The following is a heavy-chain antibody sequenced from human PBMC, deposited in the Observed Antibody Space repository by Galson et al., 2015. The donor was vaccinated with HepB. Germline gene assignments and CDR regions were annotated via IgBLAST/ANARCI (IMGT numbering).Heavy chain of an antibody. V-gene: IGHV1-2*04. Sequence: SVKVSCKASGDTFTSYSISWVRQAPGQGLEWMGGINPIFGIANYAQKFQGWVTMTRDTSISTAYMELSRLRSDDTAVYYCARDRADCTNGVCYYYFDYWGQGTLVTVSS. CDR3: ARDRADCTNGVCYYYFDY. CDR2: INPIFGIA. J-gene: IGHJ4*02. D-gene: IGHD2-8*01. CDR1: GDTFTSYS.